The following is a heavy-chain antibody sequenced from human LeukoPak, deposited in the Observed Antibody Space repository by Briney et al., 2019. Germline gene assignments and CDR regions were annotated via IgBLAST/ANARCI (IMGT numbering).Heavy chain of an antibody. CDR1: GFTFSSYA. Sequence: GSLRLSCAASGFTFSSYAMHWVRQAPGKGLEWVAVISYDGSNKYYADSVKGRFTISRDNSKNTLYLQMNSLRAEDTAVYYCARIYGEDAFDIWGQGTWSPSL. J-gene: IGHJ3*02. CDR3: ARIYGEDAFDI. CDR2: ISYDGSNK. V-gene: IGHV3-30-3*01. D-gene: IGHD4-17*01.